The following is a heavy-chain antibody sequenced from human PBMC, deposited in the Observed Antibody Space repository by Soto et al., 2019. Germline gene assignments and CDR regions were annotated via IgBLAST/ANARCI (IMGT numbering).Heavy chain of an antibody. D-gene: IGHD4-17*01. CDR1: GGSIISYY. J-gene: IGHJ6*02. CDR2: IYYSGST. CDR3: ARTSGLRHVAYYYYGMDV. Sequence: SETLSLTCTVSGGSIISYYWSWIRQPPGKGLEWIGYIYYSGSTCYNPSLKSRVTISVDTSKNQFSLKLSSVTAADTAVYYCARTSGLRHVAYYYYGMDVWGQGTTVTVSS. V-gene: IGHV4-59*12.